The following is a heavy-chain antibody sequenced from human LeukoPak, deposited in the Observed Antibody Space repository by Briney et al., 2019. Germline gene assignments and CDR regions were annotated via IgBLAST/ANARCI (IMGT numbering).Heavy chain of an antibody. D-gene: IGHD3-3*01. J-gene: IGHJ6*02. CDR2: IIPIFGTA. V-gene: IGHV1-69*01. Sequence: ASVTVSFTASGGTFSSYAISWVRQAPGQGLEWMGGIIPIFGTANYAQKFQGRVTITADESTSTAYMELSSLRSEDTAVYYCARDNAQGVGVVKDYYYGMDVWGQGTTVTVSS. CDR1: GGTFSSYA. CDR3: ARDNAQGVGVVKDYYYGMDV.